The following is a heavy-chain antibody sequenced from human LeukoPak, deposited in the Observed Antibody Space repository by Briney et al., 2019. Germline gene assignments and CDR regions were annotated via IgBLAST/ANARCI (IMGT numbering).Heavy chain of an antibody. CDR3: ARWDLYDYGDYADY. D-gene: IGHD4-17*01. Sequence: ASVKVSCKASGYTFTSYDINWVRQATGQGLGWMGWMNPNSGNTGYAQKFQGRVTMTRNTSISTAYMELSSLRSEDTAVYYCARWDLYDYGDYADYWGQGTLVTVSS. V-gene: IGHV1-8*01. CDR2: MNPNSGNT. CDR1: GYTFTSYD. J-gene: IGHJ4*02.